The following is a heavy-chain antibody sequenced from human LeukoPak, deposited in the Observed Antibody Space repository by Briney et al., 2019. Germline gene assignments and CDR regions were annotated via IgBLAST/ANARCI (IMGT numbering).Heavy chain of an antibody. Sequence: SETLSLTCAVYGGSFSGYYWSWIRQPPGKGLGWIGEINHSGSTNYNPSLKSRVTISVDTSKNQFSLKLSSVTAADTAVYYCARATGTKVPPGYWGQGTLVTVSS. V-gene: IGHV4-34*01. CDR3: ARATGTKVPPGY. D-gene: IGHD1-7*01. CDR1: GGSFSGYY. J-gene: IGHJ4*02. CDR2: INHSGST.